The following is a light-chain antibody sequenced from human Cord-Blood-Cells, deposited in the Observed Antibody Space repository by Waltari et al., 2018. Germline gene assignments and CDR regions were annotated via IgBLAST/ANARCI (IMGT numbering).Light chain of an antibody. J-gene: IGLJ3*02. CDR3: CSYAGSSTWV. CDR2: EGS. Sequence: QSALTQPASVSGSPGQSITISCPGTSGDVGGYNLASWYQQHPGKAPKLMIYEGSKRPSGVSNRFSGSKSGNTASLTISGLQAEDEADYYCCSYAGSSTWVFGGGTKLTVL. V-gene: IGLV2-23*01. CDR1: SGDVGGYNL.